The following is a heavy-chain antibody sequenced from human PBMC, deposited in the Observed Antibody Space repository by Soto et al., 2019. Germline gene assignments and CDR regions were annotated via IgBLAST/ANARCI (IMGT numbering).Heavy chain of an antibody. Sequence: ASVKVSCKASGYTFTGYYMHWVRQAPGQGLEWMGWINPNSGGTNYAQKFQGWVTMTRDTSISTAYMELSRLRSDDTAVYYCARVGFGEELGYGMDVWGQGTTVTVSS. D-gene: IGHD3-3*01. J-gene: IGHJ6*02. CDR2: INPNSGGT. CDR1: GYTFTGYY. CDR3: ARVGFGEELGYGMDV. V-gene: IGHV1-2*04.